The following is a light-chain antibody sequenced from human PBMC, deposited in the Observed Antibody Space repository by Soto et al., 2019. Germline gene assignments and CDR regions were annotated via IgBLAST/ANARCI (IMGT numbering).Light chain of an antibody. Sequence: QSALTQPASVSGSHGQSITIPCTGTSSDVGGYNYVSWYQQHPGKAPKLMIFEVSNRPSGVSNRFSGSKSGNTASLTISGLQAEDEADYYCSSYTSSSTLVVFGGGTKLTVL. V-gene: IGLV2-14*01. CDR1: SSDVGGYNY. CDR2: EVS. CDR3: SSYTSSSTLVV. J-gene: IGLJ2*01.